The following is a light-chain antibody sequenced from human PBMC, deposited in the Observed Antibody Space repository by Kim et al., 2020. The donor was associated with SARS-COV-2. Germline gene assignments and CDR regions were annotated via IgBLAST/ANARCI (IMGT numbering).Light chain of an antibody. CDR3: QQYNGYPFT. CDR2: RAS. J-gene: IGKJ2*01. CDR1: QGIGYS. V-gene: IGKV1-16*01. Sequence: SASLGDEVTITCRASQGIGYSLAWFQQKPGKAPKSLIYRASSLQTGVPSRFSGGGYGTDFTLTISGLQPDDSATYYCQQYNGYPFTFGQGTKLEI.